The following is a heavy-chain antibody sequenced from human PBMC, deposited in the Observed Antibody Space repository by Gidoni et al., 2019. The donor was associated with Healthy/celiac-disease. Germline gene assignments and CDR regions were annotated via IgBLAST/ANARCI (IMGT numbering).Heavy chain of an antibody. CDR3: ARDLSIGSGAVAGTVYYYYYGMDV. V-gene: IGHV3-21*01. D-gene: IGHD6-19*01. CDR2: ISSSSSYI. Sequence: EVQLVESGGGLVKPGGSLRLSCAASGFTFSSYSMNWVRQAPGKGLECVSSISSSSSYIYYADSVKGRFTISRDNAKNSLYLQMNSLRAEDTAVYYCARDLSIGSGAVAGTVYYYYYGMDVWGQGTTVTVSS. J-gene: IGHJ6*02. CDR1: GFTFSSYS.